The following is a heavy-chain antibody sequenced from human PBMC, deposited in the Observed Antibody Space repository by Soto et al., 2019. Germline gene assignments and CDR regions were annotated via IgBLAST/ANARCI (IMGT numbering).Heavy chain of an antibody. Sequence: EVQVLDSGGGLAQPGGSLRLSCAASGFSFSSHAMSWFRQSPGKGLEWVSSISRSGNSTYSADSVRGRFTISRDNSKNTLYLQMNSMRAEDTAVYYCAKDAKILDWLPTSYYYDFWGQGTLVTVSS. J-gene: IGHJ4*02. CDR3: AKDAKILDWLPTSYYYDF. CDR1: GFSFSSHA. V-gene: IGHV3-23*01. D-gene: IGHD3-9*01. CDR2: ISRSGNST.